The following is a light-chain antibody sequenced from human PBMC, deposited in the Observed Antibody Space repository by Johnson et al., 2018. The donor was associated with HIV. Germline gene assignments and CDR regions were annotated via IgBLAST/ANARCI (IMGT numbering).Light chain of an antibody. V-gene: IGLV1-44*01. CDR1: SSNIGSNT. J-gene: IGLJ1*01. CDR3: AAWDDSLRGV. Sequence: QSVLTQAPSASGTPGQRVTISCSGSSSNIGSNTVNWYQQLPGTAPKLLIYRNNQRPSGVPDRFSGSKSGTSASLAISGLQAEDEADYYCAAWDDSLRGVFGTGTKVTVL. CDR2: RNN.